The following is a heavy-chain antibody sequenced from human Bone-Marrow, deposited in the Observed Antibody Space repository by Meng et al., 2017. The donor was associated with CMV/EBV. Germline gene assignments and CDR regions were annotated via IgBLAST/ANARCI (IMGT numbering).Heavy chain of an antibody. CDR2: IYTSGST. V-gene: IGHV4-4*07. CDR3: ARLPSTAPGGNWFDP. J-gene: IGHJ5*02. CDR1: GGSIRDYH. Sequence: ASGGSIRDYHGSWIRQSAAKGLELIGRIYTSGSTNYNPSLKSRLTLSVDTSKNQFSLKLASVTAADTAIYFCARLPSTAPGGNWFDPWGPGILVTVSS. D-gene: IGHD4-17*01.